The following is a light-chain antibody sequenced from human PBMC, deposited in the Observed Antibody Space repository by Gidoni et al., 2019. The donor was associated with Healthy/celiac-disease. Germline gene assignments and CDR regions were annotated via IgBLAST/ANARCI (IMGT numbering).Light chain of an antibody. V-gene: IGKV3-20*01. CDR1: QSVSSSY. J-gene: IGKJ4*01. CDR3: QQYGSSPLT. CDR2: GAS. Sequence: EIVLTQSPGTLSLSPGERATLSCRASQSVSSSYLAWYQQKPGQAPRLLMYGASSRATGSPDRVSGSGSGTEFTLTISRLEAEDFAVYYCQQYGSSPLTFGGGTKVEIK.